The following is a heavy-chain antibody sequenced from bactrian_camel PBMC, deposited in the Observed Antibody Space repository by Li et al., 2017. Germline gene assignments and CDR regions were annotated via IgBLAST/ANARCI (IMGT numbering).Heavy chain of an antibody. CDR1: GFTFSEYA. V-gene: IGHV3S40*01. Sequence: VQLVESGGGLAQPGGSLRLSCAASGFTFSEYAMTWVRQAPGKGLEWVSAINSRGGSAYYADSVKGRFTISRDSAKNTVYLQMISLKSEDTALYYCAATMPGTWYGHNYWGQGTQVTVS. CDR3: AATMPGTWYGHNY. CDR2: INSRGGSA. D-gene: IGHD6*01. J-gene: IGHJ4*01.